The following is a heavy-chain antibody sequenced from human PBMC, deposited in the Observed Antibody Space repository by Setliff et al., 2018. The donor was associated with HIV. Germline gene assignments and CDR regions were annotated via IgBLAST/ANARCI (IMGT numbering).Heavy chain of an antibody. V-gene: IGHV4-38-2*01. CDR1: GYSISSGYY. CDR2: IYHTGST. CDR3: ARSIVPVASGYYYFEY. Sequence: SETLSLTCAVSGYSISSGYYWGWIRQPPGKGLEWIGSIYHTGSTYYKPPLKRRVTISVDTSKNQFSLRLSSVAAGDTAVYYCARSIVPVASGYYYFEYWGQGILVTVSS. J-gene: IGHJ4*02. D-gene: IGHD3-3*01.